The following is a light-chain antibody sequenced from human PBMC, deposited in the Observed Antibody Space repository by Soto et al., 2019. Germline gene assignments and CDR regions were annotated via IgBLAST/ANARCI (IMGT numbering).Light chain of an antibody. CDR2: AAS. CDR3: QQYNIWRT. CDR1: QRVSSK. J-gene: IGKJ1*01. Sequence: EIVMTQSPATLSVSTGERATLYCRASQRVSSKLAWYQHQPGQAPRLLIYAASTRATGIPARFSGSGSGTEFTLTIRSLQSEDFAIYYCQQYNIWRTFGQGTDVEIK. V-gene: IGKV3D-15*01.